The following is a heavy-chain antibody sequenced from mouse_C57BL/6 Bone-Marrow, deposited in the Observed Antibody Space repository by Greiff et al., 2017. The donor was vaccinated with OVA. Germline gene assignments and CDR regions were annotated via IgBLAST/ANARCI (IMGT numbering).Heavy chain of an antibody. CDR3: ARGDYGSSYEYFDV. CDR1: GYTFTDYY. CDR2: INPYNGGT. J-gene: IGHJ1*03. V-gene: IGHV1-19*01. D-gene: IGHD1-1*01. Sequence: VQLQQSGPVLVKPGASVKMSCKASGYTFTDYYMNWVKQSPGKSLEWIGVINPYNGGTSYNQKFKGKATLTVDKSSSTAYMELNSLTSEDSAVYYCARGDYGSSYEYFDVWGTGTTVTVSS.